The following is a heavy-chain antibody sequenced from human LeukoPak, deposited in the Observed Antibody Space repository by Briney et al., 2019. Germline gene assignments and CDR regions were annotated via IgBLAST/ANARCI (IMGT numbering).Heavy chain of an antibody. CDR1: GYTFTGYY. V-gene: IGHV1-2*02. CDR3: ARAPKNDAFDI. Sequence: EASVKVSCKASGYTFTGYYMHWVRQAPGQGLEWMGWINPNSGGTNYAQKFQDRVTMTRDTSISTAYMELSRLRSDDTAVYYCARAPKNDAFDIWGQGTMVTVSS. CDR2: INPNSGGT. J-gene: IGHJ3*02.